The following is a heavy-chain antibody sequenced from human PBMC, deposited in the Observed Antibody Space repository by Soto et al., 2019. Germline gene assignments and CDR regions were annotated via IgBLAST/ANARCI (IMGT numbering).Heavy chain of an antibody. CDR2: IYYSGST. J-gene: IGHJ3*02. CDR3: ARPRANYDSSRGPGFEGGI. CDR1: GGSISSSSYY. Sequence: SETLSLTCTVSGGSISSSSYYWGWIRQPPGKGLEWIGSIYYSGSTYYNPSLKSRVTISVDTSKNQFSLKLSSATAADTAVYYCARPRANYDSSRGPGFEGGIWGQGTMVTVSS. D-gene: IGHD3-22*01. V-gene: IGHV4-39*01.